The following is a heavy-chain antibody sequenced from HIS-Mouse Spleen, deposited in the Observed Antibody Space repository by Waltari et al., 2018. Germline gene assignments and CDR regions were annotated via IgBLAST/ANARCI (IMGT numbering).Heavy chain of an antibody. Sequence: QVRLQQWGAGLLKPSETLSLTCAVYGGSFSGYYLSWIRQPPGKGLEWIGEINHSGSTNYNPSLKSRVTISVDTSKNQFSLKLSSVTAADTAVYYCARSKGYCSSTSCYYFDYWGQGTLVTVSS. CDR1: GGSFSGYY. J-gene: IGHJ4*02. D-gene: IGHD2-2*01. V-gene: IGHV4-34*01. CDR2: INHSGST. CDR3: ARSKGYCSSTSCYYFDY.